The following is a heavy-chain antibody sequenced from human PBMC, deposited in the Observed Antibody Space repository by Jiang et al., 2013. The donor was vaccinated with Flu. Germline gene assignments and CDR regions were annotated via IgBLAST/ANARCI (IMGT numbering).Heavy chain of an antibody. CDR3: VRGDPRHAFDF. Sequence: GPGLVKSSETLSLTCTVSGASVASDSYYWSWIRQPPRKGLEWIGYIYSFGTTNYHPSFKSRVTMSVDTSKSQFSLKLSSVTAADTAFYYCVRGDPRHAFDFWGQGTMVTVSS. J-gene: IGHJ3*01. CDR2: IYSFGTT. V-gene: IGHV4-61*01. CDR1: GASVASDSYY.